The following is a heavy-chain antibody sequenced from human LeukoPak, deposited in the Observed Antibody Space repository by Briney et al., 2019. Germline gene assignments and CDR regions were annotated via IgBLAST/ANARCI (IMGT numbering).Heavy chain of an antibody. CDR1: GYSFTDYY. J-gene: IGHJ5*02. D-gene: IGHD2-21*01. V-gene: IGHV1-2*02. CDR3: ARADRLHGGPYLIGP. CDR2: INPNSGGT. Sequence: ASVKVSCRTSGYSFTDYYMHWVRQAPGQGLEWMGWINPNSGGTSSAQKFQGRVTMTRDTSITTVYMEMSWLTSDDTAIYYCARADRLHGGPYLIGPWGQGTLVTVSS.